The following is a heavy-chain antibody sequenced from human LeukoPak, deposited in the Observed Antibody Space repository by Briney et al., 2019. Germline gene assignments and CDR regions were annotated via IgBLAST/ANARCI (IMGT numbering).Heavy chain of an antibody. J-gene: IGHJ4*02. CDR1: GGSISSGGYY. V-gene: IGHV4-31*03. CDR3: ARDPLPATIPI. D-gene: IGHD5-12*01. Sequence: SETLSLTCTVSGGSISSGGYYWSWIRQHPGTGLEWIGYIYYSGSTYYNPSLKSRVTISVDTSKNQFSLKLSSVTAADTAVYYCARDPLPATIPIWGQGTLVTVSS. CDR2: IYYSGST.